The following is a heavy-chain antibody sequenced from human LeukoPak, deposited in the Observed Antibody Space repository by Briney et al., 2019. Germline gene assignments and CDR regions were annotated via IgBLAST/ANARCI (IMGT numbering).Heavy chain of an antibody. CDR1: GFTFSSYG. J-gene: IGHJ4*02. CDR3: AKDRSSTFDY. Sequence: GGSLRLSCAASGFTFSSYGMHWVRQAPGKGLEWVAVISYDGSNKYYADSVKGRFTISRDNSKNTLYLQMNSLRAEDTAVYYCAKDRSSTFDYRGQGTLVTVSS. V-gene: IGHV3-30*18. D-gene: IGHD6-13*01. CDR2: ISYDGSNK.